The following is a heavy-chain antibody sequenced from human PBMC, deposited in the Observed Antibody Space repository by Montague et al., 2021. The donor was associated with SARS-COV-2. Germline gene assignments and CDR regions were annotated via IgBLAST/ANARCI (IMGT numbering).Heavy chain of an antibody. CDR2: IYYSGST. J-gene: IGHJ6*02. D-gene: IGHD6-13*01. CDR1: GRSISSSSYY. Sequence: ETLSLTCTVSGRSISSSSYYWGWIRQPPGKGLEWIGSIYYSGSTYYNPSLKSRVTISVDTSKNQFSLKLSSVTAADTAVYYCARVGRQQLVRLSGMDVWGQGTTVTVSS. CDR3: ARVGRQQLVRLSGMDV. V-gene: IGHV4-39*07.